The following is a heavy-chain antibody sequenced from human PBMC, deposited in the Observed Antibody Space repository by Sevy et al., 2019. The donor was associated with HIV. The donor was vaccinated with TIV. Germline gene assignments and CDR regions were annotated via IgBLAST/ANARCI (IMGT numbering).Heavy chain of an antibody. Sequence: GGSLRLSCRVSGFTFNRYTMHWVRQAPGKGLEWVAVISYDGSNKYYADSVRGRFTISRENSKNTLYLQMNSLGTDDTAVYYCARVFFRDIVVVLGAPLEYWGQGTLVTVSS. V-gene: IGHV3-30*04. CDR3: ARVFFRDIVVVLGAPLEY. J-gene: IGHJ4*01. D-gene: IGHD2-15*01. CDR1: GFTFNRYT. CDR2: ISYDGSNK.